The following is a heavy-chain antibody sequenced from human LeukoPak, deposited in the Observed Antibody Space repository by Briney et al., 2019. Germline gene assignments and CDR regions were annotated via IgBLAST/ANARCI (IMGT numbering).Heavy chain of an antibody. V-gene: IGHV4-4*02. CDR1: GGSNTSTNW. D-gene: IGHD1-26*01. CDR2: ISLTGRT. Sequence: SETLSLTCGVSGGSNTSTNWWSWVHQPPGQGLEWIGEISLTGRTNYNPSLIGRVIMSLDESRNQLSLTLTSVTAADTAMYYCTRESGPYCPFGYWGQGTLVVVPS. J-gene: IGHJ4*02. CDR3: TRESGPYCPFGY.